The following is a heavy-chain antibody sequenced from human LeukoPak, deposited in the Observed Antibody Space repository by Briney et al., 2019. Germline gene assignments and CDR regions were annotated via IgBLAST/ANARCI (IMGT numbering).Heavy chain of an antibody. CDR3: ERVNGDYEKTHYFDY. Sequence: ASVKVSCKASGYTFTSYGISWVRQAPGQGLQWMGWISACNGNTNYAQKLQGRVTMTTDTSTSTAYMELRSLRSDDTAVYYCERVNGDYEKTHYFDYWGQGTLVTVSS. V-gene: IGHV1-18*01. J-gene: IGHJ4*02. D-gene: IGHD4-17*01. CDR1: GYTFTSYG. CDR2: ISACNGNT.